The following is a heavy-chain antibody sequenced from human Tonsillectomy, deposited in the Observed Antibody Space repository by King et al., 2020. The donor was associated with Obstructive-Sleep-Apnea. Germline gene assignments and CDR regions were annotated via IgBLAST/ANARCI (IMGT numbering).Heavy chain of an antibody. CDR2: IYSGGST. Sequence: VQLVESGGGLVQPGGSLRLSCAASGFTVSSNYMSWVRQAPGKGLEWVSVIYSGGSTYYADSVKGRVTISRDNSKNTLYLQMNSLRAEDTAVYYCARDYRYGYFFDYWGQGTLVTVSS. V-gene: IGHV3-66*01. D-gene: IGHD5-18*01. CDR1: GFTVSSNY. J-gene: IGHJ4*02. CDR3: ARDYRYGYFFDY.